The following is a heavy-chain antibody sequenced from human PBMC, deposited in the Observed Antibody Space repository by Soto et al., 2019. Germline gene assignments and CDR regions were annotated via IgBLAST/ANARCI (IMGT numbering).Heavy chain of an antibody. Sequence: GASVKVSCKACAYTFTGYYMHWVRQAPGQGLEWMGWINPNSGGTNYAQKFQGWVTMTRDTSISTAYMELSRLRSDDTAVYYCARGPRYRGYEFDYWGQGTLVTVSS. CDR1: AYTFTGYY. V-gene: IGHV1-2*04. CDR3: ARGPRYRGYEFDY. D-gene: IGHD5-12*01. J-gene: IGHJ4*02. CDR2: INPNSGGT.